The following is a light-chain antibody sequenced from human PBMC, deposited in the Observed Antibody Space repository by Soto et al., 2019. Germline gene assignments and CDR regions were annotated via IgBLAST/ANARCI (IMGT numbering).Light chain of an antibody. CDR2: ASS. CDR3: QQANSLPIT. Sequence: DIQMTQSPSSVSSSVGDRVTITCRASQNILSCLAWYQQKPGEAPSLLIYASSNLQSGVPSRFSGSGSGTDFTLTISSLQPEDFATYYCQQANSLPITFGPGTKLDIK. CDR1: QNILSC. V-gene: IGKV1-12*01. J-gene: IGKJ3*01.